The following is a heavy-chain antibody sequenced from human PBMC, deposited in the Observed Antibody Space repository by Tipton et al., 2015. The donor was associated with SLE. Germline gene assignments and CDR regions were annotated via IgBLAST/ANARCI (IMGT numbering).Heavy chain of an antibody. Sequence: TLSTCTVSGGSISSYYWSWIRQPPGKGLEWIGYIYYSGSTNYNPSLKSRVTISVDTSKNQFSLKLSSVTAADTAVYYCARDAIAAAGTFDYWGQGTLVTVSS. CDR2: IYYSGST. CDR1: GGSISSYY. V-gene: IGHV4-59*01. CDR3: ARDAIAAAGTFDY. J-gene: IGHJ4*02. D-gene: IGHD6-13*01.